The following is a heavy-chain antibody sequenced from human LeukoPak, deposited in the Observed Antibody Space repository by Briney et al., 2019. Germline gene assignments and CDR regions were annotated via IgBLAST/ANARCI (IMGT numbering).Heavy chain of an antibody. Sequence: GASVKVSCKASGYTFSSYAISWVRQAPGQGLEWMGGIIPIFDTGNYAQKFQGRLTITADESTSTAYMELSSLRSEDTAVYYCARTYYYDSSGYYFDYWGQGTLFTVSS. CDR2: IIPIFDTG. D-gene: IGHD3-22*01. CDR1: GYTFSSYA. V-gene: IGHV1-69*01. CDR3: ARTYYYDSSGYYFDY. J-gene: IGHJ4*02.